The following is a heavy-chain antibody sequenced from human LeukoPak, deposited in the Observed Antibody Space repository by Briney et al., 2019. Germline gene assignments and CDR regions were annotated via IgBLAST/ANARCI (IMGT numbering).Heavy chain of an antibody. CDR2: INAYNGNT. V-gene: IGHV1-18*04. Sequence: GASVKVSCKASGYTFTGYYMHWVRQAPGQGLEWMGWINAYNGNTNYAQKFQDRFSMTTDTSTSTAYMELRSLRSDDTAIYYCARDGSGNWFDPWGQGTLVTVSS. J-gene: IGHJ5*02. D-gene: IGHD3-10*01. CDR1: GYTFTGYY. CDR3: ARDGSGNWFDP.